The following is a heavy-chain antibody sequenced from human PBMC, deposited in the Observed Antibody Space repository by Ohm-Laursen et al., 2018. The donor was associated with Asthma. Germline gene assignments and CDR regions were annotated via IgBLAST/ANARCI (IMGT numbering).Heavy chain of an antibody. CDR2: ISTASSFI. V-gene: IGHV3-21*01. CDR1: GYTFSRYS. Sequence: SLRLSCAAPGYTFSRYSIHWVRQIPGKGLEWVASISTASSFIYYADSVKGRFTISRDNAKNSLYLQMNSLRAQDTAVYYCAVRTTSAGFDVWGQGTTVTVSS. D-gene: IGHD1-1*01. CDR3: AVRTTSAGFDV. J-gene: IGHJ6*02.